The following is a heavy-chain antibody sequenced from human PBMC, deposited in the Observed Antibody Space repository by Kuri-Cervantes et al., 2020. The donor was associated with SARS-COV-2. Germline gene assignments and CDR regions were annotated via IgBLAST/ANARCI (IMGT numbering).Heavy chain of an antibody. CDR3: ARLSGGTGYSSSWYNYYYGMDV. CDR1: GYSFTSYW. Sequence: KVSCKGSGYSFTSYWISWVRQMPGKSLEWMGIIYPGDSDTRYSPSFQGQVTISADKSISTAYLQWSSLKASDTAMYYCARLSGGTGYSSSWYNYYYGMDVWGQGTTVTVSS. J-gene: IGHJ6*02. D-gene: IGHD6-13*01. CDR2: IYPGDSDT. V-gene: IGHV5-51*01.